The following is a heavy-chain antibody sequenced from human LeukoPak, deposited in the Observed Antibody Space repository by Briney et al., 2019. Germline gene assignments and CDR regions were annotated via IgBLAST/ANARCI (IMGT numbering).Heavy chain of an antibody. CDR1: GGSFSGYY. V-gene: IGHV4-34*01. J-gene: IGHJ5*02. CDR2: INHSGST. D-gene: IGHD3-3*01. CDR3: ASLYYDFWSGPTNWFDP. Sequence: SETLSLTCAVYGGSFSGYYWSWIRQPPGKGLEWIGEINHSGSTNYNPSLKSRVTISVDTSKNQFSLKLSSVTAADTAVYYCASLYYDFWSGPTNWFDPWGQGTLVTVSS.